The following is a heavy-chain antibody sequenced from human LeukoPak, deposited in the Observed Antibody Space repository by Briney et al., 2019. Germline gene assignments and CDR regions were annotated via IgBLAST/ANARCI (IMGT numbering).Heavy chain of an antibody. V-gene: IGHV4-34*01. Sequence: SETLSLTCAVYGGSFSGYHWSWIRQPPGKGLERIGEINHSGSTNYNPSLLSRVTISVDTSKNQFSLKMSSVTAADTAVYYCARGQERDGYKVYYFDYWGQGTLVTVSS. CDR1: GGSFSGYH. CDR2: INHSGST. J-gene: IGHJ4*02. CDR3: ARGQERDGYKVYYFDY. D-gene: IGHD5-24*01.